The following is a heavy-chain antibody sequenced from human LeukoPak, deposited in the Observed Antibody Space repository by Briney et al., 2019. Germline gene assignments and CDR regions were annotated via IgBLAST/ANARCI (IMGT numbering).Heavy chain of an antibody. Sequence: SETLSLTCSVSDGSINSYYWNWIRRPPGKGLEWMGYIYYNGNTNYSPSLKSRVTMSVDTSKNLFSLKVSSVTAADTAVYYCARGRSNYYGMDVWGQGTTVTVSS. CDR3: ARGRSNYYGMDV. CDR1: DGSINSYY. D-gene: IGHD1-26*01. J-gene: IGHJ6*02. V-gene: IGHV4-59*01. CDR2: IYYNGNT.